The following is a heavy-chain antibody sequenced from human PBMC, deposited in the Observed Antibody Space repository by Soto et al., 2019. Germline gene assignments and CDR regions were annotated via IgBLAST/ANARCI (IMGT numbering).Heavy chain of an antibody. CDR1: GFTFSSYG. Sequence: QAGGSLRLSCAASGFTFSSYGMHWVRQAPGKGLEWVAVIWYDGSNKYYADSVKGRFTISRDNSKNTLYLQMNSLRAEDTAVYYCARDWVEAAATLYYFDYWGQGTLVTVSS. CDR2: IWYDGSNK. V-gene: IGHV3-33*01. D-gene: IGHD6-13*01. J-gene: IGHJ4*02. CDR3: ARDWVEAAATLYYFDY.